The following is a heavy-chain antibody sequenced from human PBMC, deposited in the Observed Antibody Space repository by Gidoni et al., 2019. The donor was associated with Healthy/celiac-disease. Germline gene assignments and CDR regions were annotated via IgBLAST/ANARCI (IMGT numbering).Heavy chain of an antibody. CDR2: ISGGGTDM. CDR3: ASGIDY. J-gene: IGHJ4*02. V-gene: IGHV3-48*03. CDR1: GCTFSSYE. Sequence: EVQLVESGGGLVTPGGSLGLSCAASGCTFSSYEMNWVRQAPGKGLEWVSYISGGGTDMYYADSVKGRFTISRDNAKDSLYLQMNSLRAEDTAVYYCASGIDYWGQGTLVTVSS.